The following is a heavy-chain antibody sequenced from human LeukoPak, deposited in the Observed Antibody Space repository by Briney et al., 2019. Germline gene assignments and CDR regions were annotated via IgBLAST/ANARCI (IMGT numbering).Heavy chain of an antibody. D-gene: IGHD5-18*01. J-gene: IGHJ4*02. Sequence: QPGGSLRLSCAASGFTFSSYGMHWVRQAPGKGLEWVAFIRYDGSNKYYADSVKGRFTISRDNSKNTLYLQMNSLRAEDTAVYYCAKGSLIQLWLLDYWGQGTLVTVSP. V-gene: IGHV3-30*02. CDR1: GFTFSSYG. CDR2: IRYDGSNK. CDR3: AKGSLIQLWLLDY.